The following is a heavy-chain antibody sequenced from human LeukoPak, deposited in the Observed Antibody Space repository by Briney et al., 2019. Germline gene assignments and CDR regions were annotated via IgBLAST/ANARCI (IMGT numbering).Heavy chain of an antibody. D-gene: IGHD3-22*01. J-gene: IGHJ4*02. Sequence: SGTLSLTCAVSGGSISSSNWWSWVRQPPGKGLEWIGEIYHSGSTNYNPSLKSRVTISVDTSKNQFSLKLSSVTAADTAVYYCARGRWWYYDSSGYYYLDYWGQGTLVTVSS. CDR1: GGSISSSNW. V-gene: IGHV4-4*02. CDR2: IYHSGST. CDR3: ARGRWWYYDSSGYYYLDY.